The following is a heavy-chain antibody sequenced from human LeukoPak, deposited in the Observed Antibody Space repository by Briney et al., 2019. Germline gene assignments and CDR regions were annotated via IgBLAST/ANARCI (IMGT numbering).Heavy chain of an antibody. CDR1: GGSFSGYY. D-gene: IGHD6-19*01. Sequence: PSETLSLTCAVYGGSFSGYYWSWIRQPPGKGLEWIGEINHSGGTNYNPSLKSRVTISVDTSKNQFSLKLSSVTAADTAVYYCARGLSSSGWYTSVYWGQGTLVTVSS. CDR2: INHSGGT. V-gene: IGHV4-34*01. J-gene: IGHJ1*01. CDR3: ARGLSSSGWYTSVY.